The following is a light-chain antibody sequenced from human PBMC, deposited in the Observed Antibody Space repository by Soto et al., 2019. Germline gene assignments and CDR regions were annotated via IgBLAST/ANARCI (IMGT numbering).Light chain of an antibody. CDR2: GAS. CDR3: QHYKSSPRT. V-gene: IGKV3-20*01. J-gene: IGKJ4*02. Sequence: EIVLTQSPGTLSLSPGERATLSCRASQNLKFNSLAWYQQKPGHAPTLLIHGASNRATDNPDRFSGSGSGTDFTLTINRREPEDYAVYFCQHYKSSPRTFGGGTKVDNK. CDR1: QNLKFNS.